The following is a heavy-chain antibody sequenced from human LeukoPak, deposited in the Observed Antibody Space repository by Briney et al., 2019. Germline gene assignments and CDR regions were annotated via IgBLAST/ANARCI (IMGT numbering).Heavy chain of an antibody. CDR2: IIPIFGTA. CDR3: ARGESHRGSYYYDSSGYYYAAFDI. D-gene: IGHD3-22*01. J-gene: IGHJ3*02. V-gene: IGHV1-69*01. CDR1: GGTFSSYA. Sequence: SVKVSCKASGGTFSSYAISWVRQAPGQGHEWMGGIIPIFGTANYAQKFQGRVTITADESTSTAYTELSSLRSEDTAVYYCARGESHRGSYYYDSSGYYYAAFDIWGQGTMVTVSS.